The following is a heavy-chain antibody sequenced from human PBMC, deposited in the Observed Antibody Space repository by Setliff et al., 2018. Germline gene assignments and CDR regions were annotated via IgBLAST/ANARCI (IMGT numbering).Heavy chain of an antibody. D-gene: IGHD6-19*01. V-gene: IGHV4-39*02. Sequence: PSETLSLTCTVSGASISTNSYYWGWIRQPPGKGLEWIGTLYYTGSTYYNPSLKSRVTISVDTSKNQFSLKLSSVTAADTAVYYCARDRQWLVHGYYYYGMDVWGQGTTVTVSS. CDR2: LYYTGST. CDR3: ARDRQWLVHGYYYYGMDV. J-gene: IGHJ6*02. CDR1: GASISTNSYY.